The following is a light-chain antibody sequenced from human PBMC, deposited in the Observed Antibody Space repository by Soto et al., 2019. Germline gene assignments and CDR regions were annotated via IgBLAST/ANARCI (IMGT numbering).Light chain of an antibody. V-gene: IGKV1-8*01. CDR3: QQYYSYPFT. CDR1: QGISSY. Sequence: AILITQSPSSFSASTGDRVTINCRASQGISSYLAWYQQKPGKAPKLLIYAASTLQSGVPSRFSGSGSGTDFTLTISCLQSEDFATYYCQQYYSYPFTFGPGTKVDIK. J-gene: IGKJ3*01. CDR2: AAS.